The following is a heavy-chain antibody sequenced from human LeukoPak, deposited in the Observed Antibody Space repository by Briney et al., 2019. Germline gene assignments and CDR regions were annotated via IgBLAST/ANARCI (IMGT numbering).Heavy chain of an antibody. J-gene: IGHJ6*03. CDR1: GGTFSSYA. CDR2: IIPILGIA. CDR3: ARDLHVGSSWSRGPDYYYYMDV. V-gene: IGHV1-69*04. D-gene: IGHD6-13*01. Sequence: SVKVSCKASGGTFSSYAISWVRQAPGQGLEWMGRIIPILGIANYAQKFHGRVTITADKSTSTAYMELSSLRSEDTAVYYCARDLHVGSSWSRGPDYYYYMDVWGKGTTVTVSS.